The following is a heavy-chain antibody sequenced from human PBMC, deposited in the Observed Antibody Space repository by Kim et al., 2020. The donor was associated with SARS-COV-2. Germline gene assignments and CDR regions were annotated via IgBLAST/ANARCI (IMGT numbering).Heavy chain of an antibody. CDR2: ISGSGGST. D-gene: IGHD2-15*01. CDR3: AKDHCSGGSCPYYYYGMDV. J-gene: IGHJ6*02. V-gene: IGHV3-23*01. Sequence: GGSLRLSCAASGFTFSSYAMSWVRQAPGKGLEWVSAISGSGGSTYYADSVKGRFTISRDNSKNTLYLQMNSLRAEDTAVYYCAKDHCSGGSCPYYYYGMDVWGQGTTVTVSS. CDR1: GFTFSSYA.